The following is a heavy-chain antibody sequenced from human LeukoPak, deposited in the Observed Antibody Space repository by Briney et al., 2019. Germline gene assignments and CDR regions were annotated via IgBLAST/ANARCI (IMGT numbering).Heavy chain of an antibody. J-gene: IGHJ3*02. CDR1: GFTFSSYA. CDR2: ISGSGGST. Sequence: PGGSLRLSCAASGFTFSSYAMSWVRQAPGKGLEWVSAISGSGGSTYYADSVKGRFTISRDNSKNTLYLQMNSLRAEDTAVYYCARSYCSSTSCFAFDIWGQGTMVTVSS. D-gene: IGHD2-2*01. V-gene: IGHV3-23*01. CDR3: ARSYCSSTSCFAFDI.